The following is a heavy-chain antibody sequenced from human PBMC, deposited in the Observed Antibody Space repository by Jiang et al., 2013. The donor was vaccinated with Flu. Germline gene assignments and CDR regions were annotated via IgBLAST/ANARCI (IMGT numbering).Heavy chain of an antibody. D-gene: IGHD6-13*01. CDR2: ISYDGSNK. Sequence: GVVQPGRSLRLSCAASGFTFSSYGMHWVRQAPGKGLEWVAVISYDGSNKYYADSVKGRFTISRDNSKNTLYLQMNSLRAEDTAVYYCAKDRIAKAADDYWGQGTLVTVSS. CDR1: GFTFSSYG. J-gene: IGHJ4*02. CDR3: AKDRIAKAADDY. V-gene: IGHV3-30*18.